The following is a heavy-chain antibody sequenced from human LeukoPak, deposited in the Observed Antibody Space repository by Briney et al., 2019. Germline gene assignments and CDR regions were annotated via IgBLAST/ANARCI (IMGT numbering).Heavy chain of an antibody. CDR3: VRDPNYYGSGSFDY. D-gene: IGHD3-10*01. CDR2: IKQDGSEK. J-gene: IGHJ4*02. Sequence: PGGSLRLSCAASGFTFSSYWMSWVRQAPGKGLEWVANIKQDGSEKYYVDSVKGRFTISRDNAKNSLYLQMNSLRAEDTAVYYCVRDPNYYGSGSFDYWGQGTLVTVSS. CDR1: GFTFSSYW. V-gene: IGHV3-7*01.